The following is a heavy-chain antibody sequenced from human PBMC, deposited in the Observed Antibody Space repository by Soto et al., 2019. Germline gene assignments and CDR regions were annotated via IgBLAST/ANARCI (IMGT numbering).Heavy chain of an antibody. CDR2: IYYSGST. J-gene: IGHJ4*02. Sequence: ETLSLTCTVSGGSISSSSYYWGWIRQPPGKGLEWIGSIYYSGSTYYNPSLKSRVTISVDTSKNQFSLKLSSVTAADTAVYYCARSDYYDSSGFHFDYWGQGTLVTVSS. CDR3: ARSDYYDSSGFHFDY. D-gene: IGHD3-22*01. V-gene: IGHV4-39*01. CDR1: GGSISSSSYY.